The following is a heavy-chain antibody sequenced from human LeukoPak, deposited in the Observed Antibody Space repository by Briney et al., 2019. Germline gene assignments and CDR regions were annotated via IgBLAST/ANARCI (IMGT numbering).Heavy chain of an antibody. J-gene: IGHJ6*03. CDR1: GGSISSYY. CDR3: ARDISGSYFGGYYYYMDV. CDR2: IYTSGST. Sequence: SETLSLTCTVSGGSISSYYWSWIRQPAGKGLEWIGLIYTSGSTNYNPSLKSRVTMSVDTSKNQFSLKLSSVTAADTAVYYCARDISGSYFGGYYYYMDVWGKGTTVTVSS. V-gene: IGHV4-4*07. D-gene: IGHD1-26*01.